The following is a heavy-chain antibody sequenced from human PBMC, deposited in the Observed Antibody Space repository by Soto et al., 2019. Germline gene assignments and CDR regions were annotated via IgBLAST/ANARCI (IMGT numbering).Heavy chain of an antibody. CDR2: IWYDGSNK. CDR1: GFTFSSYG. Sequence: QVQLVESGGGVVQPGRSLRLSCAASGFTFSSYGMHWVRQAPGKGLEWVAVIWYDGSNKYYADSVKGRFTISRDNSKNTLYLQMNSLRAEDTAIYYCARDPAGYYFDYWGQGTLVTVS. D-gene: IGHD3-9*01. CDR3: ARDPAGYYFDY. V-gene: IGHV3-33*01. J-gene: IGHJ4*02.